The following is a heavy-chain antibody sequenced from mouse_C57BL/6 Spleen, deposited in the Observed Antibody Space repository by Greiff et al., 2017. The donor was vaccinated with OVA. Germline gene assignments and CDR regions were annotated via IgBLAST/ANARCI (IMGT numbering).Heavy chain of an antibody. CDR3: TELDGPAWFAY. D-gene: IGHD2-3*01. CDR2: IRLKSDNYAT. Sequence: EVKLVEPGGGLVQPGGSMKLSCVASGFTFSNYWMNWVRQSPEKGLEWVAQIRLKSDNYATHYAESVKGRFTISRDDSKSSIYLQMNDLRAEDTGIYYCTELDGPAWFAYWGQGTLVTVSA. V-gene: IGHV6-3*01. J-gene: IGHJ3*01. CDR1: GFTFSNYW.